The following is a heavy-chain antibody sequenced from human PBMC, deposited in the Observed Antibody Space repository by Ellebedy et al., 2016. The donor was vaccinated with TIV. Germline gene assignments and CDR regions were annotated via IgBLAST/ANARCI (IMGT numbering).Heavy chain of an antibody. CDR1: GFTFDDYT. Sequence: GGSLRLXXAASGFTFDDYTMHWVRQAPGKGLEWVSLISWDGGSTYYADSVKGRFTISRDSSKNSLYLQMNSLRTEDTALYYCAKDAWFGAFDPWGQGTLVTVSS. J-gene: IGHJ5*02. D-gene: IGHD3-10*01. V-gene: IGHV3-43*01. CDR3: AKDAWFGAFDP. CDR2: ISWDGGST.